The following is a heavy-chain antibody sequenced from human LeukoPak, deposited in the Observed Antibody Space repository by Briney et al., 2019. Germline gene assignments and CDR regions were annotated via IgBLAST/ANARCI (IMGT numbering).Heavy chain of an antibody. V-gene: IGHV1-69*13. D-gene: IGHD7-27*01. CDR1: GGTFSSYA. CDR2: IIPIFGTA. CDR3: ARGPPNWPSFDY. J-gene: IGHJ4*02. Sequence: GASVKVSRKASGGTFSSYAISWVRQAPGQGLEWMGGIIPIFGTANYAQKFQGRVTITADESTSTAYMELSSLGSEDTAVYYCARGPPNWPSFDYWGQGTLVTVSS.